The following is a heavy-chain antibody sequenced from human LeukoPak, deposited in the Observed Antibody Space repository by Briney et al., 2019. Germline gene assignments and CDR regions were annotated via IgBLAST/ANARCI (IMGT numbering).Heavy chain of an antibody. J-gene: IGHJ4*02. Sequence: ASVKISCKVSGYTLTDYYMHWVQQAPGKGLEWMGLVDPEDGETIYAEKFQGRVTITADTSTDTAYMELSSLRSEDTAVYYCATAPYYYGSGSYYSFRFDYWGQGTLVTVSS. CDR2: VDPEDGET. CDR3: ATAPYYYGSGSYYSFRFDY. D-gene: IGHD3-10*01. CDR1: GYTLTDYY. V-gene: IGHV1-69-2*01.